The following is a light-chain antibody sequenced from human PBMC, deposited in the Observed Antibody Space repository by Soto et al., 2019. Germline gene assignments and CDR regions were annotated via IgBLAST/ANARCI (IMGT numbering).Light chain of an antibody. CDR1: QSVSSSY. CDR3: QQYGSSPVT. Sequence: VLTQSPCTLSLSPGERATLSCRASQSVSSSYLAWYQQKPGQAPRLLIYGASSRATGIPDRFSGSGSGTDFTLTISRLEPEDFAVYYCQQYGSSPVTFGQGTKVDIK. J-gene: IGKJ1*01. CDR2: GAS. V-gene: IGKV3-20*01.